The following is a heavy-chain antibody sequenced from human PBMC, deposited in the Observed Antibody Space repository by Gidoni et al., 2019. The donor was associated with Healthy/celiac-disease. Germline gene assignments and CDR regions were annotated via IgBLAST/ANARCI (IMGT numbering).Heavy chain of an antibody. CDR2: INHSGST. J-gene: IGHJ5*02. Sequence: QVQLQQWGAGLLKPSETLSLTCAVYGGSFSGYYWSWIRQPPGKGLEWIGEINHSGSTNYNPSLKSRVTISVDTSKNQFSLKLSSVTAADTAVYYCARGLSTVVSNHFRGERGHWFDPWGQGTLVTVSS. V-gene: IGHV4-34*01. D-gene: IGHD4-17*01. CDR1: GGSFSGYY. CDR3: ARGLSTVVSNHFRGERGHWFDP.